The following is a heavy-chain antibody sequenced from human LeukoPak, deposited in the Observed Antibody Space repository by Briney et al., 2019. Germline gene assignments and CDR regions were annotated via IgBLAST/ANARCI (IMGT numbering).Heavy chain of an antibody. CDR2: ISSNGGST. Sequence: PGGSLRLSCAASGFIVNTKYMSWVRQAPGKGLEYVSAISSNGGSTYYANSVKGRFTISRDNSKNTLYLQMGSLRAEDMAVYYCARGNYYDSSGYYSYWGQGTLVTVSS. D-gene: IGHD3-22*01. CDR1: GFIVNTKY. J-gene: IGHJ4*02. CDR3: ARGNYYDSSGYYSY. V-gene: IGHV3-64*01.